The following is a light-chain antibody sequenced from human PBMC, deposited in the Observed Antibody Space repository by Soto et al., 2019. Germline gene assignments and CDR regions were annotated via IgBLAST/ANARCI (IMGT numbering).Light chain of an antibody. V-gene: IGLV2-14*01. Sequence: QSVLTQPASVSGSPGQSIIISCTGTSSDVGAYNYVSWYQQHPGKAPKLMIYEVSNRPSGVSNRFSASKSGNTASLTISGLQAEDEADYYCSSHSSSRTPYVFGSGTKVTVL. CDR2: EVS. J-gene: IGLJ1*01. CDR3: SSHSSSRTPYV. CDR1: SSDVGAYNY.